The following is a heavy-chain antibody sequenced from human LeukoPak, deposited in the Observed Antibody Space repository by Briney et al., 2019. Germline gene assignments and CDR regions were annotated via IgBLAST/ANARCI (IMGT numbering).Heavy chain of an antibody. Sequence: GGSVRLSCAASGFTFSSYSMNWVRQAPGKGLEWVSSISSSSSYIYYADSVKGRFTISRDNAKNSLYLQMNSLRAEDTAVYYCARDPNYYGSGSYPYWFDPWGQGTLVTVSS. J-gene: IGHJ5*02. CDR2: ISSSSSYI. V-gene: IGHV3-21*01. CDR1: GFTFSSYS. CDR3: ARDPNYYGSGSYPYWFDP. D-gene: IGHD3-10*01.